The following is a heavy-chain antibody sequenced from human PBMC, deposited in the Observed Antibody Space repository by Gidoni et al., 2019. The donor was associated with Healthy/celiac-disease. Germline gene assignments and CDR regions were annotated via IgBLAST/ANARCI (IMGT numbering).Heavy chain of an antibody. D-gene: IGHD3-10*01. J-gene: IGHJ3*02. V-gene: IGHV4-34*01. CDR3: ARASVLLWFRELRALDI. CDR2: SNHSGST. Sequence: QVQLQQWGAGLCKPSETLSLTCAVYGGSFSGYYWSWIRQPPGKGLEWIGESNHSGSTNYNPSLKSRVTISVDTSKNQFSLKLSSVTAADTAVYYCARASVLLWFRELRALDIWGQGTMVTVSS. CDR1: GGSFSGYY.